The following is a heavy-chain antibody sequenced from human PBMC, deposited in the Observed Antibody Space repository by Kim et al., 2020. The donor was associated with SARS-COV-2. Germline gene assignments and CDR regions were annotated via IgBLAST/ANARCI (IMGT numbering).Heavy chain of an antibody. D-gene: IGHD3-9*01. V-gene: IGHV3-74*01. Sequence: RTTDYADSVKGRFTISRDNAKNTLYLQMNSLRAEDTAVFYCVRGYFYGMDVWGQGTTATVSS. J-gene: IGHJ6*02. CDR2: RTT. CDR3: VRGYFYGMDV.